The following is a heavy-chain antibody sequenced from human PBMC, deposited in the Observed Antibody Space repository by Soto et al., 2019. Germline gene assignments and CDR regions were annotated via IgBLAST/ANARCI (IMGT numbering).Heavy chain of an antibody. CDR1: GYTFTSYG. D-gene: IGHD5-18*01. CDR2: LSAYNGNT. J-gene: IGHJ4*02. Sequence: QVQLVQSGAEVKKPGASVKVSCKASGYTFTSYGISWVRQAPGQGLEWMGWLSAYNGNTNYAQKLQGRVTMTTDTSTRTAYMERRSLRSYDTAVYYCARGGWGNTAMVQFDYWGQGPLVTVSS. CDR3: ARGGWGNTAMVQFDY. V-gene: IGHV1-18*01.